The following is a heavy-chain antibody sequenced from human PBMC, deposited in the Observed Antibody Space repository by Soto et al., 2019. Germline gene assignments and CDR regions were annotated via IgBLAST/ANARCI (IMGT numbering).Heavy chain of an antibody. CDR1: GVSITSGGYS. Sequence: SETLSLTCAFSGVSITSGGYSLSWIRQPPGKGLEWIGYMYYSGITIYNPSLESRATISVETSKNQFSMKLTSVTASDTAVYYCARSYYDSTGFAVDPWGQGTLVTVSS. D-gene: IGHD3-22*01. CDR3: ARSYYDSTGFAVDP. CDR2: MYYSGIT. J-gene: IGHJ5*02. V-gene: IGHV4-30-4*07.